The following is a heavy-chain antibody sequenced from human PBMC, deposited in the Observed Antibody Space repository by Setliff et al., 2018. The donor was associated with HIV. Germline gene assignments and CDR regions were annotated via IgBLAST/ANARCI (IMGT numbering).Heavy chain of an antibody. V-gene: IGHV4-38-2*02. CDR2: IYYSGST. J-gene: IGHJ4*02. CDR1: TYSIGSGYY. CDR3: ARDIGTVTDSDY. Sequence: PSETLSLTCTVSTYSIGSGYYWGWIRQPPGKGLEWIGTIYYSGSTYYNPSLKSRVTISVDTSKNQFSLKLSSVTAADTAVYYCARDIGTVTDSDYWGQGTLVTVSS. D-gene: IGHD4-4*01.